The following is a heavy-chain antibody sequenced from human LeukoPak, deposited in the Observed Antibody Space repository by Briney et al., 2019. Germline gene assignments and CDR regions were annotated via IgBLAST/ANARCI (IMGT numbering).Heavy chain of an antibody. CDR1: GGTFSSYA. D-gene: IGHD6-13*01. CDR2: IIPIFGTA. V-gene: IGHV1-69*05. J-gene: IGHJ5*01. CDR3: ARVSGAAAASNWFDS. Sequence: ASVKVSCKASGGTFSSYAISWVRQAPGQGLEWMGGIIPIFGTANYAQKFQGRVTITTDESTSTAYMELSSLRSEDTAVYYCARVSGAAAASNWFDSWGQGTLVTVSS.